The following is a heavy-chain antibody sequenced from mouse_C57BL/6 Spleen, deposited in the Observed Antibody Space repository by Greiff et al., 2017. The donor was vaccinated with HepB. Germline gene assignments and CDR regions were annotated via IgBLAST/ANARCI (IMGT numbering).Heavy chain of an antibody. J-gene: IGHJ4*01. CDR3: ARKGPYYGYDYAMDY. CDR2: INPNYGTT. Sequence: VQLKESGPELVKPGASVKISCKASGYSFTDYNMNWVKQSNGKSLEWIGVINPNYGTTSYNQKFKGKATLTVYQSSSTAYMQLNSLTSEDSAVYYCARKGPYYGYDYAMDYWGQGTSVTVSS. V-gene: IGHV1-39*01. D-gene: IGHD2-9*01. CDR1: GYSFTDYN.